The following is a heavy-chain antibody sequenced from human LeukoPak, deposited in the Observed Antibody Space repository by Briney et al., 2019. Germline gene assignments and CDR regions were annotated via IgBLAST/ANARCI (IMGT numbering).Heavy chain of an antibody. Sequence: GGSLRLSCAASGFTFSSYGMHWVRQAPGEGLEWVAVIWYDGSNKYYADSVKGRFTISRDNSKNTLYLQMNSLRAEDTAVYYCARDTGWFGEFPGGYWGQGTLVTVSS. J-gene: IGHJ4*02. CDR3: ARDTGWFGEFPGGY. CDR2: IWYDGSNK. D-gene: IGHD3-10*01. V-gene: IGHV3-33*01. CDR1: GFTFSSYG.